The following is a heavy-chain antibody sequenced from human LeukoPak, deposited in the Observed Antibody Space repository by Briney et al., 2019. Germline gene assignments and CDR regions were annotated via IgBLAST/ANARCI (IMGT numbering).Heavy chain of an antibody. CDR1: GFAFRNYY. D-gene: IGHD6-19*01. CDR3: ARDLAMAGRDLDY. V-gene: IGHV3-11*01. J-gene: IGHJ4*02. Sequence: GGSLRLSRAASGFAFRNYYMDWIRQAPGKGLEWVAYISNSGTIIYYAESVKGRFTISRDNAKNSLYLQMNSLRAEDTALYYCARDLAMAGRDLDYWGQGTLVTVSS. CDR2: ISNSGTII.